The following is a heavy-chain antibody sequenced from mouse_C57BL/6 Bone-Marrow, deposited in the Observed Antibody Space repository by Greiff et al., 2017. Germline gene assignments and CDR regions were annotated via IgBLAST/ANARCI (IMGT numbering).Heavy chain of an antibody. CDR1: GYTFTSYG. Sequence: QVQLQQSGAELARPGASVKLSCKASGYTFTSYGISWVKQRTGQGLEWIGEIYPRSGNTSYNEKFKGKATLTADKSSSTAYMELRSLTSEDSAVYFCARGNYYGSSYYYWGQGTTLTVSS. CDR3: ARGNYYGSSYYY. J-gene: IGHJ2*01. V-gene: IGHV1-81*01. D-gene: IGHD1-1*01. CDR2: IYPRSGNT.